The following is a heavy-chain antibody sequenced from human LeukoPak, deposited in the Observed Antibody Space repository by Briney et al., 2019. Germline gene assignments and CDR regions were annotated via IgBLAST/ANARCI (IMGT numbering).Heavy chain of an antibody. Sequence: SETLSLTCTVSGDSISSYYWSWIRQPPGKGLEWIGYVYYSGSTNYNPSLKSRVTMSVDSSKSRFSLRLSSVTAADTAVYYCARHFILGGFVYWGQGTLVPVSS. V-gene: IGHV4-59*08. CDR2: VYYSGST. J-gene: IGHJ4*02. D-gene: IGHD3-16*01. CDR1: GDSISSYY. CDR3: ARHFILGGFVY.